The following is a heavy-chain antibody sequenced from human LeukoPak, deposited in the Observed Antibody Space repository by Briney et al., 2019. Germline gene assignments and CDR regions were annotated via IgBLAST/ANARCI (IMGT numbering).Heavy chain of an antibody. CDR2: ISGSGGST. V-gene: IGHV3-23*01. CDR1: GFTFSSYA. CDR3: AKGRPRYFDWLLSDFDY. Sequence: PGGSLRLSCAASGFTFSSYAMSWVRQAPGKGLEWVSAISGSGGSTYYADSVKGRFTISRDNSKNTLYLQMNSLRAEDTAVYYWAKGRPRYFDWLLSDFDYWGQGTLVTVSS. D-gene: IGHD3-9*01. J-gene: IGHJ4*02.